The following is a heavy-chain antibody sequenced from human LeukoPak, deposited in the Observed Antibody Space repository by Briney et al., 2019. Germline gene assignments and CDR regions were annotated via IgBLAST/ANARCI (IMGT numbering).Heavy chain of an antibody. V-gene: IGHV4-34*01. CDR1: GGSFSGYY. CDR3: ERLLSL. CDR2: INHSGST. Sequence: SETLSLTCAVYGGSFSGYYWSWIRQPPGKGLEWIAEINHSGSTNYNPSLKSRVNISVDTSKNQYSLKLSSVTAADTAVYYRERLLSLWGRGTLVTVPP. J-gene: IGHJ2*01.